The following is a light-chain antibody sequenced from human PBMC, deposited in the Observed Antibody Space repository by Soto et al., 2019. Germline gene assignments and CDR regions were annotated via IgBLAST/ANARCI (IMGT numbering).Light chain of an antibody. CDR2: EGS. V-gene: IGLV2-8*01. Sequence: QSVLTQPPSASGSPGQSVTISCAGTYSDIGDYNYVSWYQQHPGKVPKLIISEGSKRPSGVPDRFSGSKSGYTASLTVSDLQPADEAVYYCSSYSGTSSNVIFGGGTKVTVL. CDR1: YSDIGDYNY. CDR3: SSYSGTSSNVI. J-gene: IGLJ2*01.